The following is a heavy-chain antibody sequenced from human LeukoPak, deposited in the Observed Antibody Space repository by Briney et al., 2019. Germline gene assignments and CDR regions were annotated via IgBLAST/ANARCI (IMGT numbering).Heavy chain of an antibody. D-gene: IGHD3-3*01. Sequence: PGGSLRLSCAASGFTFSSYWMSWVRQAPGKGLEWVANIKQDGSEKYYVDSVKGRFTISRDNAKNSLYLQMNSLRAEDTAVYYCARDSHDFWSGSYYYYYYMDVWGKGTTVTVSS. CDR1: GFTFSSYW. J-gene: IGHJ6*03. V-gene: IGHV3-7*01. CDR2: IKQDGSEK. CDR3: ARDSHDFWSGSYYYYYYMDV.